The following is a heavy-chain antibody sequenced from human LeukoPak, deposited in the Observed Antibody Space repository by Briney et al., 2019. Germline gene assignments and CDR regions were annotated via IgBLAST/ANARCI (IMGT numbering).Heavy chain of an antibody. CDR2: IYTSEST. Sequence: SETLSLTCTVSVGSISSYYWSWIRQPAGKGLEWIGRIYTSESTNYNPSLKSRVTMSIDTSKNQFSLKLSSVTAAGTAVYYCARGGAGGELLLWGQGTLVTVSS. CDR1: VGSISSYY. J-gene: IGHJ4*02. CDR3: ARGGAGGELLL. V-gene: IGHV4-4*07. D-gene: IGHD1-26*01.